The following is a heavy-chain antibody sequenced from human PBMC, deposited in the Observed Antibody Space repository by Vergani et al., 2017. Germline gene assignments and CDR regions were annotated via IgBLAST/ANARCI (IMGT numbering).Heavy chain of an antibody. V-gene: IGHV1-69*01. CDR2: IIPIFGTA. Sequence: QVQLVQSGAEVKKPGSSVKVSCKASGGTFSSYAISWVRQAPGQGLEWRGGIIPIFGTANYAQKFQGRVTITADESTSTAYMELSSLRSEDTAVYYCASRDITIFGVVIIRGYYYYGMDVWGQGTTVTVSS. J-gene: IGHJ6*02. D-gene: IGHD3-3*01. CDR1: GGTFSSYA. CDR3: ASRDITIFGVVIIRGYYYYGMDV.